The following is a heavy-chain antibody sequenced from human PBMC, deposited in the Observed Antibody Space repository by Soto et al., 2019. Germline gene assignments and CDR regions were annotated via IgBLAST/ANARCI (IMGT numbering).Heavy chain of an antibody. Sequence: GGSLRLSCAASGFTFSNYAMSWVRQAPGKGLEWVSTISGSGGSTYYADSVKGRFTISRDNSKNTLYLQMNSLRAEDTAVYYCAKDGYSGYDYSYFDYWGQGTLVTVSS. V-gene: IGHV3-23*01. CDR3: AKDGYSGYDYSYFDY. CDR2: ISGSGGST. J-gene: IGHJ4*02. D-gene: IGHD5-12*01. CDR1: GFTFSNYA.